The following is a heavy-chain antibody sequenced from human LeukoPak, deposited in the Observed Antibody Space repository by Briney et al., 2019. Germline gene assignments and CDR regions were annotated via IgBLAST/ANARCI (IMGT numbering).Heavy chain of an antibody. Sequence: SVKVSCKASGGTFSSYPISWVRQAPGQGLEWMGRIIPILGIANYAQKFQGRVTITADKSTSTAYMELSSLRSEDTAVYYCARETDFWSGHYYFDYWGQGTLVTVSS. D-gene: IGHD3-3*01. J-gene: IGHJ4*02. CDR3: ARETDFWSGHYYFDY. V-gene: IGHV1-69*04. CDR2: IIPILGIA. CDR1: GGTFSSYP.